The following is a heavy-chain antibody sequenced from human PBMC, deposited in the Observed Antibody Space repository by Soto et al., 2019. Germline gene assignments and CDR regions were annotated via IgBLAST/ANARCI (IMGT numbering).Heavy chain of an antibody. Sequence: EVQLVESGGGLVKPGGPLRLSCAASGFTFSSYSMNWVRQAPGKGLEWVSSISSSSSYIYYADSVKGRFTISRDNAKNSLYLQMNSLRAEDTAVYYCAREYGGYDYYYYYYMDVWGLGTTVTVSS. V-gene: IGHV3-21*01. D-gene: IGHD5-12*01. J-gene: IGHJ6*03. CDR2: ISSSSSYI. CDR3: AREYGGYDYYYYYYMDV. CDR1: GFTFSSYS.